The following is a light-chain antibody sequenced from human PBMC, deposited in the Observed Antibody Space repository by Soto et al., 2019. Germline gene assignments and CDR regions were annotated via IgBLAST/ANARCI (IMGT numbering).Light chain of an antibody. CDR2: RAS. J-gene: IGKJ4*02. V-gene: IGKV3-20*01. Sequence: GCTQAAGTGSLSPVERATLSCRASQSVSSNYLAWYSQKPGQAPKVLIYRASIRATGIPDRFTGSGSGIDFTLTISSLEPEDFAVYYCQKYGRPPLALGAGTKVDIK. CDR1: QSVSSNY. CDR3: QKYGRPPLA.